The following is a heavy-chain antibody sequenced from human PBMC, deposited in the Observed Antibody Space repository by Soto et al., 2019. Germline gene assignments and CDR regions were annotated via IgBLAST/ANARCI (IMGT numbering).Heavy chain of an antibody. J-gene: IGHJ3*01. CDR2: ISYDGREK. CDR3: ARSGRSYAAWSANPQDAFDF. CDR1: GFTFSNYA. D-gene: IGHD3-3*01. V-gene: IGHV3-30*04. Sequence: GGSLRLSCAASGFTFSNYAMHWVRQAPGKGLEWVAVISYDGREKYFADSVKGRLTISRDDPKNMVYLQMSGLRPEVSAVYYCARSGRSYAAWSANPQDAFDFWGQGTMVTVSS.